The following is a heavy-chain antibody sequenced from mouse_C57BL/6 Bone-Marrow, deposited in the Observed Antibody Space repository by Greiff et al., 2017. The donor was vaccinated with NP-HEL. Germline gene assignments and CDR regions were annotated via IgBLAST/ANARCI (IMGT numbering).Heavy chain of an antibody. J-gene: IGHJ2*01. CDR2: IYPGDGDT. D-gene: IGHD2-4*01. CDR1: GYAFSSSW. Sequence: VQLKESGPELVKPGASVKISCKASGYAFSSSWMNWVKQRPGKGLEWIGRIYPGDGDTNYNGKFKGKATLTADKSSSTAYMQLSSLTSEDSAVYFCANDYYFDYWGQGTTLTVSS. V-gene: IGHV1-82*01. CDR3: ANDYYFDY.